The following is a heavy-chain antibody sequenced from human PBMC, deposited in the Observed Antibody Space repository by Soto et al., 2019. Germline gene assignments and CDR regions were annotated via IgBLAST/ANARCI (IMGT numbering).Heavy chain of an antibody. V-gene: IGHV1-2*02. CDR3: ARGDGYNYIPWLTPPYGMDV. D-gene: IGHD5-12*01. J-gene: IGHJ6*02. CDR2: INPNSGGT. Sequence: ASVKVSCKASGYTFTGYYMHWVRQAPGQGLEWMGWINPNSGGTNYAQKFQGRVTMTRDTSISTAYMELSRLRSDDTAVYYCARGDGYNYIPWLTPPYGMDVWGQGTKVTVYS. CDR1: GYTFTGYY.